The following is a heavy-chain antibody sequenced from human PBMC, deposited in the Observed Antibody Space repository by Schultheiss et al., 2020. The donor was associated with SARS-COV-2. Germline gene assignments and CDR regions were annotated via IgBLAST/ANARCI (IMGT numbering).Heavy chain of an antibody. V-gene: IGHV1-69*13. CDR2: IIPIFGTA. J-gene: IGHJ4*02. CDR1: GGPFNSYA. CDR3: ARGYCSGMPCYDDYLDF. D-gene: IGHD2-15*01. Sequence: SVKVSCKASGGPFNSYAINWVRQAPGQGLEWMGQIIPIFGTAIYAQTFQGRVTITADESTGTAYLELSTLRSEDTATYFCARGYCSGMPCYDDYLDFWGQGTPVTVSS.